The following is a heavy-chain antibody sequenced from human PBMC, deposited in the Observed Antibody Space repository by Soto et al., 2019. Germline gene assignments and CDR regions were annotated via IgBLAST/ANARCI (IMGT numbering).Heavy chain of an antibody. CDR3: ASPKIAFYNWFDP. D-gene: IGHD3-3*02. CDR2: IYYSGST. V-gene: IGHV4-39*01. Sequence: QLQLQESGPGLVKPSETLSLTCTVSGGSISSSSYYWGWIRQPPGKGLEWIGSIYYSGSTYYNPSLKIRVTISVDTSKNQFTLKLSSVTAADTAVYYCASPKIAFYNWFDPWGQGTLVTVSS. J-gene: IGHJ5*02. CDR1: GGSISSSSYY.